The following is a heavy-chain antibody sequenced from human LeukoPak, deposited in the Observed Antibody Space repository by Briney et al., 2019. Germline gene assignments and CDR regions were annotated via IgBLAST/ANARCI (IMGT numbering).Heavy chain of an antibody. CDR1: GGSISSGGYY. J-gene: IGHJ4*02. D-gene: IGHD3-9*01. Sequence: SQTLSLTCTVSGGSISSGGYYWSWIRQHPGKGLEWIGYIYYSGSTYYNPSLKSRVTISVDTSKNQFSLKLSPVTAADTAVYYCARTGQDWSFDYWGQGTLVTVSS. CDR3: ARTGQDWSFDY. V-gene: IGHV4-31*03. CDR2: IYYSGST.